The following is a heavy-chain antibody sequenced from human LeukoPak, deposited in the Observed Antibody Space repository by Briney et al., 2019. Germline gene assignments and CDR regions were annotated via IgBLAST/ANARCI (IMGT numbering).Heavy chain of an antibody. Sequence: GASVKVSCKASGYTFTSHGISWVRQAPGQGPEWMGWISGYNGNTSYARKIQGRVTMTTDTSTNTAYMELRSLRSDDTAVYYCARGAVAVLYYFDYWGQGTLVTVSS. CDR1: GYTFTSHG. CDR3: ARGAVAVLYYFDY. J-gene: IGHJ4*02. V-gene: IGHV1-18*04. CDR2: ISGYNGNT. D-gene: IGHD6-19*01.